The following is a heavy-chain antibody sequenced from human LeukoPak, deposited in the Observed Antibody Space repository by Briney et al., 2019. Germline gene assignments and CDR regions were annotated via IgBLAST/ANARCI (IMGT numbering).Heavy chain of an antibody. D-gene: IGHD6-19*01. CDR1: GFSISGYW. V-gene: IGHV3-74*01. Sequence: PGGSLRLSCAASGFSISGYWMHWVRQAPGKGLVWVSRINSDGSSTNYADSMKGRFTISRDNAKNTVYLQLNSLRAEDTAFYYCATGAFAIYSSGVVFDYWGQGTLVTVSS. CDR3: ATGAFAIYSSGVVFDY. J-gene: IGHJ4*02. CDR2: INSDGSST.